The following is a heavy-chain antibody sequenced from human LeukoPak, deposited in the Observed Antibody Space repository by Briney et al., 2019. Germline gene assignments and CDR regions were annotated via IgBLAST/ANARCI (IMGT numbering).Heavy chain of an antibody. Sequence: SETLSLTCTVSGGSISSSSYYRGWIRQPPGKGLEWIGSIYYSGSTYYNPSLKSRATISVDTSKNQFSLKLSSVTAADTAVYYCARQLRNYDILTGYSYYFDYWGQGTLVTVSS. D-gene: IGHD3-9*01. CDR2: IYYSGST. CDR1: GGSISSSSYY. J-gene: IGHJ4*02. CDR3: ARQLRNYDILTGYSYYFDY. V-gene: IGHV4-39*01.